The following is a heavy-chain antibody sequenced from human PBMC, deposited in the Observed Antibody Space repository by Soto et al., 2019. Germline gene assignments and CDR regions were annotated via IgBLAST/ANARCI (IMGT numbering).Heavy chain of an antibody. D-gene: IGHD1-26*01. Sequence: SETLSLTCTVSGGSIMTSSFYWGWIRQPPGKGLEWIGTVYQRGNTFYNPSLKSRVTISVDTTKNQFSLRLISVTAADTAVFYCARTFSGRDPLPKYFYGMDVWGPGTTVTVSS. CDR1: GGSIMTSSFY. V-gene: IGHV4-39*01. J-gene: IGHJ6*02. CDR3: ARTFSGRDPLPKYFYGMDV. CDR2: VYQRGNT.